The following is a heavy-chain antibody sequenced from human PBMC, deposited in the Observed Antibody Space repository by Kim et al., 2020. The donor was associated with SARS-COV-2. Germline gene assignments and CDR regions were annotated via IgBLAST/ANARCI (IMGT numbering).Heavy chain of an antibody. Sequence: DSVKGRYTISRDNSKNTLYLQMNRLRAEDTAVYYCAKDFVDIVATWAFAYWGQGTLVTVSS. CDR3: AKDFVDIVATWAFAY. V-gene: IGHV3-30*02. J-gene: IGHJ4*02. D-gene: IGHD5-12*01.